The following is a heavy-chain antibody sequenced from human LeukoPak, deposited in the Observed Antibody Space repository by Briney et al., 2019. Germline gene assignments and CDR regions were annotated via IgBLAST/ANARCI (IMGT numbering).Heavy chain of an antibody. CDR2: INTDGSST. CDR1: GFTFRNFW. D-gene: IGHD3-10*01. Sequence: PGGSLRLSCAASGFTFRNFWMHWVRQAPGKGLVWVSRINTDGSSTNYADSVKGRFTISRDNAKNTLYLQMNSLRAEDTAMYYCARAVYYSNYLGYWGQGTLVTVSS. CDR3: ARAVYYSNYLGY. V-gene: IGHV3-74*01. J-gene: IGHJ4*01.